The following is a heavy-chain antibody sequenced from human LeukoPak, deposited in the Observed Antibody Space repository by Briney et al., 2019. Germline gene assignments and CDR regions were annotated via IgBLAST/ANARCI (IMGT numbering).Heavy chain of an antibody. Sequence: GGTLRLSCAASGFTFSSYGMSWGRQAPGKGLEGVSYISSLSGTIYYADSVKGRFTISRDNAKNSLYLQMNSLRAEDTAIYCCARDQGGGTSYWGQGTLVTVSS. CDR2: ISSLSGTI. J-gene: IGHJ4*02. CDR3: ARDQGGGTSY. V-gene: IGHV3-48*01. CDR1: GFTFSSYG. D-gene: IGHD2-15*01.